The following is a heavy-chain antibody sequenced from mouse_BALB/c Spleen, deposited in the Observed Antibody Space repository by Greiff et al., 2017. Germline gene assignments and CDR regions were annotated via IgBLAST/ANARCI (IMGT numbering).Heavy chain of an antibody. D-gene: IGHD1-1*01. V-gene: IGHV1-80*01. Sequence: QVQLQQSGPELVKPGASVKLSCTASGYAFSSFWMNWVKQRPGQGLEWIGRIYPGDGDTNYTGKFKGKATLTADKSSSTAYMQLSSLTSVDSAVYFCARDCGSSYDFDYWGQGTTVTVSS. CDR3: ARDCGSSYDFDY. CDR1: GYAFSSFW. J-gene: IGHJ2*01. CDR2: IYPGDGDT.